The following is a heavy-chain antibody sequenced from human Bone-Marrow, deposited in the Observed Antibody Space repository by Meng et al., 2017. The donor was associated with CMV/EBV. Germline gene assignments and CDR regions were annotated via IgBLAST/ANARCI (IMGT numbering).Heavy chain of an antibody. D-gene: IGHD2-15*01. CDR3: ARGKCGCSGSSCYSDFDS. CDR2: MNPDSGNT. J-gene: IGHJ4*02. V-gene: IGHV1-8*01. CDR1: GYTFSSYD. Sequence: ASVKVSCKSSGYTFSSYDINWVRQAPGQGLEWVGWMNPDSGNTGFEPKFQGRVTMTRNMSIRTAYMQLSSLRFEDTAVYYCARGKCGCSGSSCYSDFDSCGQGMLVVVSS.